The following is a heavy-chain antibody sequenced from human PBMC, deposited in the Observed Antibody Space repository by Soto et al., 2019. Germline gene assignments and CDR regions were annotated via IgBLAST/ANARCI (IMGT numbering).Heavy chain of an antibody. CDR2: IYYSGST. CDR3: ARDAPRIIAAGAFDI. D-gene: IGHD6-13*01. Sequence: QVQLQESGPGLVKPSETLSLTCTVSGGSISSYYWSWIRQPPGKGLEWIGYIYYSGSTNYNPSLKSRVTISVDTSKNQFSLKLSSVTAADTAVYYCARDAPRIIAAGAFDIWGQGTMVTVSS. J-gene: IGHJ3*02. V-gene: IGHV4-59*01. CDR1: GGSISSYY.